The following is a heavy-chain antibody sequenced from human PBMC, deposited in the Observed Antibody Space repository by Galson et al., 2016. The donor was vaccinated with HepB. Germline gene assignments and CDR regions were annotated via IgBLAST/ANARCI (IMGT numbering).Heavy chain of an antibody. CDR2: ISPSGWSS. V-gene: IGHV3-23*01. Sequence: SLRLSCAASGFTFINYAMSWVRQAPGKGLTWVSPISPSGWSSHNADSVKGRFTTSRDNSKFTLYLQMNSLRAEDTAVYYCARHLRVGSGAHRDVFDIWGRGTMVSVSS. J-gene: IGHJ3*02. D-gene: IGHD4/OR15-4a*01. CDR1: GFTFINYA. CDR3: ARHLRVGSGAHRDVFDI.